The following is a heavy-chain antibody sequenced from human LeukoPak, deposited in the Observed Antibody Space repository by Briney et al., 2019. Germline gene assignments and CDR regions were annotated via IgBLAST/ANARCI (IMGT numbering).Heavy chain of an antibody. CDR1: GYTFTSYA. D-gene: IGHD6-19*01. CDR2: INAGNGNT. CDR3: ARAATAGIFDY. V-gene: IGHV1-3*01. Sequence: ASVKVSCKASGYTFTSYAMHRVRQAPGQRLEWMGWINAGNGNTKYSQKFQGRVTITRDTSASTAYMELSSLRSEDTAVYYCARAATAGIFDYWGQGTLVTVSS. J-gene: IGHJ4*02.